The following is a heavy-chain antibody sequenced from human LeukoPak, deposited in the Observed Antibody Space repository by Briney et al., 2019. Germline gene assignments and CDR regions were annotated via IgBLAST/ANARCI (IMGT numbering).Heavy chain of an antibody. D-gene: IGHD3-22*01. J-gene: IGHJ4*02. CDR1: GYTFNSYG. Sequence: ASVKVSCKASGYTFNSYGISWVRQAPGQGLEWMGWISAHNGNTNYAQKLQGRVSMTTDTSTSTAYLELRSLRSDDTAVYYCARELKTYYYDTSGLPIFDYWGQGTLVTVSS. V-gene: IGHV1-18*01. CDR2: ISAHNGNT. CDR3: ARELKTYYYDTSGLPIFDY.